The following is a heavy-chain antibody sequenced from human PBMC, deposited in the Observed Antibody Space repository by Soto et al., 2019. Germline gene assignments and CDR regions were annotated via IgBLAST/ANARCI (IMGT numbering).Heavy chain of an antibody. Sequence: KTSETLSLTCAVYGGSFSGYYWSWIRQPPGKGLEWIGEINHSGSTNNNPSLKSRVTISVDTSKNQFSLKLSSVTAADTAVYYCARASAYRDWFDPWGQGTLVTVSS. D-gene: IGHD6-25*01. V-gene: IGHV4-34*01. CDR3: ARASAYRDWFDP. CDR2: INHSGST. J-gene: IGHJ5*02. CDR1: GGSFSGYY.